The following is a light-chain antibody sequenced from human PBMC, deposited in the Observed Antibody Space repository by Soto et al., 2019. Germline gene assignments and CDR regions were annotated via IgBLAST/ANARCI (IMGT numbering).Light chain of an antibody. CDR1: HSISSW. Sequence: DIQMTQSPSTLSASVGDRVTITCRASHSISSWLAWYQQKPGKAPKLLIYDASSLESGVPSRFSGSGSGTEFTLTISSLQPDDFATYYCQQYNSYSLITFGQGTRLEIK. V-gene: IGKV1-5*01. J-gene: IGKJ5*01. CDR3: QQYNSYSLIT. CDR2: DAS.